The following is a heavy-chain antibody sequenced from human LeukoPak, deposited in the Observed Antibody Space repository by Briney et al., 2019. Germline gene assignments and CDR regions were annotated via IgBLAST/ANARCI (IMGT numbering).Heavy chain of an antibody. CDR1: GFTFSSYG. CDR3: ASREPKYSSSWHRGYYFDY. D-gene: IGHD6-13*01. J-gene: IGHJ4*02. Sequence: GRSLRLSCAASGFTFSSYGMHWVRQAPGKGLEWVSAISGSGGSTYYADSVKGRFTISRDNSKNTLYLQMNSLRAEDTAVYYCASREPKYSSSWHRGYYFDYWGQGTLVTVSS. V-gene: IGHV3-23*01. CDR2: ISGSGGST.